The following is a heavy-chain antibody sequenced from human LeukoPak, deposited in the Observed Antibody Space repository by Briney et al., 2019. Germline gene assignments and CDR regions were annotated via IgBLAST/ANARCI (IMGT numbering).Heavy chain of an antibody. J-gene: IGHJ3*02. CDR1: GGSISSGGYS. CDR2: SYYSGDT. V-gene: IGHV4-30-2*01. CDR3: ARADSYDSSGYYSLRHDAFDI. Sequence: ASRTLSLTCAISGGSISSGGYSWNWIRQAPGKGLEWIGYSYYSGDTYYNPSLDSRVTISIDRSKNQFSLKLSSVTAADTAVYYCARADSYDSSGYYSLRHDAFDIWGQGTMVTVSS. D-gene: IGHD3-22*01.